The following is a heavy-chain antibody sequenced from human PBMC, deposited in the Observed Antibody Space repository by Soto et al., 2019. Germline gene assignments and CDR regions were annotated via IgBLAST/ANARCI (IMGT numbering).Heavy chain of an antibody. V-gene: IGHV3-15*01. CDR2: IKSKTDGGTT. J-gene: IGHJ4*02. CDR3: ATDRNSRLG. CDR1: GFTFSGSA. Sequence: EVQLVESGGGLVQPGGSLKLSCAASGFTFSGSAMHWVRQASGKGLEWVGRIKSKTDGGTTDYAAPVKGRFTISRDDSKNTLYLQMNSLKTEDTGVYYCATDRNSRLGWGQGTLVTVSS. D-gene: IGHD6-19*01.